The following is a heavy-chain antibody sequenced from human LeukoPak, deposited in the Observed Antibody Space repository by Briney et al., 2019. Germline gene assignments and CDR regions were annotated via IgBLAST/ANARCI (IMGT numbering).Heavy chain of an antibody. V-gene: IGHV1-24*01. CDR3: ATHTISGVVTYASLI. J-gene: IGHJ3*02. D-gene: IGHD3-3*01. CDR2: FDPEDGET. CDR1: GYTGIELS. Sequence: ALVKVSCKLSGYTGIELSMHWVRQAPGKGLEWMGGFDPEDGETKYAQKFQGRVTMTEDTSTDTAYMELSRLTSEDTAVYYCATHTISGVVTYASLIWGRGTLVTVSS.